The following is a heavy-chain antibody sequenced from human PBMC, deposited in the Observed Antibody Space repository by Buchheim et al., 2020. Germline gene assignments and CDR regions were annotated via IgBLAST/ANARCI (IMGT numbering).Heavy chain of an antibody. D-gene: IGHD1-7*01. CDR3: AKGRNYYGEGIFDY. J-gene: IGHJ4*02. CDR2: ISGGGDTI. CDR1: GFTFGNFG. V-gene: IGHV3-23*01. Sequence: EVQLLESGGGLVQPGGSLRLSCAASGFTFGNFGMSWVRQAPGKGLEWVSTISGGGDTISYADSVRGRFTISRDYSSRDSSKSSLYLQMNSLEVDDTALYYCAKGRNYYGEGIFDYWGQGTL.